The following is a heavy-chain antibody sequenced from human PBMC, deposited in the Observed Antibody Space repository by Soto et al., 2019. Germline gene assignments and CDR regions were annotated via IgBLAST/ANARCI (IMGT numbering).Heavy chain of an antibody. Sequence: QVQLVQSGGEVKKPGASVKVSCKASGYTFTNYGVTWVRQAPGQGIEWMGWISAYTDNPNYAQKFQGRVTMTIDTSTTTAYMDLRSLTSDDTAVYYCARVIPGAEAWFGPWGQGTLVTVSS. CDR3: ARVIPGAEAWFGP. J-gene: IGHJ5*02. D-gene: IGHD2-2*01. CDR1: GYTFTNYG. CDR2: ISAYTDNP. V-gene: IGHV1-18*01.